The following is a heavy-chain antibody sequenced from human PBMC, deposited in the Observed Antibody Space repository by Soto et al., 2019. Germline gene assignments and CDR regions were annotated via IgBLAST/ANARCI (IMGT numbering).Heavy chain of an antibody. D-gene: IGHD6-6*01. CDR1: GGTFSSYA. CDR3: AREGVAYSSSSGPYYFDY. V-gene: IGHV1-69*12. J-gene: IGHJ4*02. Sequence: QVQLVQSGAEVKKPGSSVKVSCKASGGTFSSYAISWVRQAPGQGLGWMGGIIPIFGTANYAQKFQGRVTITADESTSTAYMELRSLRSEDTAVYYCAREGVAYSSSSGPYYFDYWGQGNLVTVSS. CDR2: IIPIFGTA.